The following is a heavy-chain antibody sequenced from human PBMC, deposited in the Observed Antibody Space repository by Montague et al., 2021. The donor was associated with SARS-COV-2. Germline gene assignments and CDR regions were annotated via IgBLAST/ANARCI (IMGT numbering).Heavy chain of an antibody. CDR1: GFTFSSYW. V-gene: IGHV3-7*04. Sequence: SLRLSCAASGFTFSSYWMSWVRQAPGKGLEWVANIKQDGSEKYYVDSVKGRFTISRDNAKNSLYLQMNSLRAEDTAVYYCARGPWEGEPLWHDAFDIWGQGTMVTVSS. CDR2: IKQDGSEK. CDR3: ARGPWEGEPLWHDAFDI. D-gene: IGHD1-26*01. J-gene: IGHJ3*02.